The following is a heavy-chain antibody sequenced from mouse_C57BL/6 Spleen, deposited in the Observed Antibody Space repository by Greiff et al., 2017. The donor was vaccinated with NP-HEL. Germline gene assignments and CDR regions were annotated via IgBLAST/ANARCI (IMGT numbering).Heavy chain of an antibody. V-gene: IGHV1-82*01. CDR3: ARSSRITTVVATDAMDY. CDR1: GYAFSSSW. CDR2: IYPGDGDT. D-gene: IGHD1-1*01. J-gene: IGHJ4*01. Sequence: VQRVESGPELVKPGASVKISCKASGYAFSSSWMNWVKQRPGKGLEWIGRIYPGDGDTNYNGKFKGKATLTADKSSSTAYMQLSSLTSEDSAVYFCARSSRITTVVATDAMDYWGQGTSVTVSS.